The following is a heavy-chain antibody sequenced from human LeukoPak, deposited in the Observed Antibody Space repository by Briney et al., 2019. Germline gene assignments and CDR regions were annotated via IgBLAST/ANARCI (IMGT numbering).Heavy chain of an antibody. J-gene: IGHJ6*03. CDR2: INPSGGST. Sequence: ASVKVSCKASGYTFTSYYMHWVRQAPGQGLEWMGIINPSGGSTSYAQKFQGRVTMTRDTSTSTVYMELSSLRSEDTAVYYCAKSLYVDTAMVLGLGDYYYMDVWGKGTTVTVSS. CDR1: GYTFTSYY. CDR3: AKSLYVDTAMVLGLGDYYYMDV. D-gene: IGHD5-18*01. V-gene: IGHV1-46*03.